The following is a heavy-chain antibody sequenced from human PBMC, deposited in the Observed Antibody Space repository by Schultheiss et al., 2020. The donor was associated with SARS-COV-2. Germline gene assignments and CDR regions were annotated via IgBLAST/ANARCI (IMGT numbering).Heavy chain of an antibody. Sequence: SETLSLTCTVSGGSISSGDYYWSWIRQPPGKGLEWIGYIYYSGSTYYNPSLKSRVTISVDTSKNQFSLKLSSVTAADTAVYYCASDPLICSGGSCYPSHFDYWGQGTRVT. CDR3: ASDPLICSGGSCYPSHFDY. J-gene: IGHJ4*02. D-gene: IGHD2-15*01. CDR2: IYYSGST. CDR1: GGSISSGDYY. V-gene: IGHV4-30-4*08.